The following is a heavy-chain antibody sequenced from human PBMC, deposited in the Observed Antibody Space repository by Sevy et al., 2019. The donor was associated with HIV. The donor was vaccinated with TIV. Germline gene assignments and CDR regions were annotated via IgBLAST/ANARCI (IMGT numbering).Heavy chain of an antibody. CDR3: AKGGLGDFWSGYYIPQYYFDY. CDR1: EFTFSSYG. Sequence: VGSLRLSCTASEFTFSSYGMHWVRQAPGKGLEWVAVISYDGSNKYYADSVKGRFTISRDNSKNTLYLQMNSLRAEDTAVYYCAKGGLGDFWSGYYIPQYYFDYWGQGTLVTVSS. CDR2: ISYDGSNK. J-gene: IGHJ4*02. V-gene: IGHV3-30*18. D-gene: IGHD3-3*01.